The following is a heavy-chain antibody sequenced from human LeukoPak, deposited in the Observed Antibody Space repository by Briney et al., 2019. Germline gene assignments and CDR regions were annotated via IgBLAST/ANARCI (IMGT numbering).Heavy chain of an antibody. Sequence: PGGSLRLSCAASGFTFSSYAMSWVRQAPGKGLEWVSAISGSGGSTYYADSVKGRFTISRDNAKNSLYLQMNSLRAEDTALYYCAKDMVAVYNWFDPWGQGTLVTVSS. D-gene: IGHD3-10*01. CDR3: AKDMVAVYNWFDP. CDR1: GFTFSSYA. CDR2: ISGSGGST. V-gene: IGHV3-23*01. J-gene: IGHJ5*02.